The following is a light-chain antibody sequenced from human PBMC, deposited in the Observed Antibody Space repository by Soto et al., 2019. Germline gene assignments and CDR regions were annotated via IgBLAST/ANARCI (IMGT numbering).Light chain of an antibody. Sequence: QSLVAQPASLSGSPGQSVTISRTGTSSDVGGYNYVSWYQQHPGKAPKLMIYDVSNRPSGVSNRFSGSKSGNTASLTISGLQAEDEADYYCSSYTSSSTLVFGTGTKVTVL. CDR2: DVS. CDR3: SSYTSSSTLV. CDR1: SSDVGGYNY. V-gene: IGLV2-14*01. J-gene: IGLJ1*01.